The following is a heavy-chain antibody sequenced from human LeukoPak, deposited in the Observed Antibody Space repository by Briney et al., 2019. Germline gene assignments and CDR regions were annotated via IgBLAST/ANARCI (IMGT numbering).Heavy chain of an antibody. J-gene: IGHJ5*02. D-gene: IGHD3-22*01. V-gene: IGHV4-38-2*02. CDR3: ARRRITMIVVVREFDP. CDR1: GYSISSGYY. Sequence: PSETLSLTCTVCGYSISSGYYWSWIRQPPGKGLEWIGEINHSGSTNYNPSLKSRDTISVDTSKNQFSLKLSSVTAADTAVYYCARRRITMIVVVREFDPWGQGTLVTVSS. CDR2: INHSGST.